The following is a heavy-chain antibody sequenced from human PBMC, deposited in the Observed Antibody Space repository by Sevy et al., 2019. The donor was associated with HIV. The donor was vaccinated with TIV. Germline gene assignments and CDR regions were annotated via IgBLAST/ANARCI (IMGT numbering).Heavy chain of an antibody. CDR1: GFTFSSYA. D-gene: IGHD1-26*01. Sequence: GGSLRLSCAASGFTFSSYAMSWVRQAPGKGLEWVSAISGSGGSTYYADSVKGRFTISRDNSKNTLYLQMNSLRAEDTAVYYCAKPTISGSYYAGLVYWGQGTLVTVSS. V-gene: IGHV3-23*01. CDR3: AKPTISGSYYAGLVY. J-gene: IGHJ4*02. CDR2: ISGSGGST.